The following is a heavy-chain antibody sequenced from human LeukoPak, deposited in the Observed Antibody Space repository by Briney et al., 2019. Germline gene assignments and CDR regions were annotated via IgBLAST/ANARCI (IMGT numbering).Heavy chain of an antibody. V-gene: IGHV4-4*07. J-gene: IGHJ3*02. CDR2: IYTSGST. CDR1: GGSISSYY. CDR3: ARDPWDDGSGWGWAFDI. D-gene: IGHD6-19*01. Sequence: SETLSLTCTVSGGSISSYYWSWIRQPAGKGLEWIGRIYTSGSTNYNPSLKSRVTMSVDTSKNQFSLKLSSVTAADTAVYYCARDPWDDGSGWGWAFDIWGQGTMVTVSS.